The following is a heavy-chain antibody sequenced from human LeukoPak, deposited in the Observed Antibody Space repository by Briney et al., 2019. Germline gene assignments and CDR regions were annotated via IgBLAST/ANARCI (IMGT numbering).Heavy chain of an antibody. V-gene: IGHV4-59*01. CDR2: IYYSGST. CDR3: ARAGSNYYYYYMDV. Sequence: KPSEILSLTCTVSGGSISSYYWSWIRQPPGKGLEWIGYIYYSGSTNYNPSLKSRVTISVDTSKNQFSLKLSSVTAADTAVYYCARAGSNYYYYYMDVWGKGTTVTISS. CDR1: GGSISSYY. D-gene: IGHD5-12*01. J-gene: IGHJ6*03.